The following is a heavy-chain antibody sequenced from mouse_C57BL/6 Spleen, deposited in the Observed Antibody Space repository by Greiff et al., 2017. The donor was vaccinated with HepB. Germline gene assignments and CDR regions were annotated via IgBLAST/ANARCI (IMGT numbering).Heavy chain of an antibody. CDR2: IYPRSGNT. Sequence: QVQLQQSGAELARPGASVKLSCKASGYTFTSYGISWVKQRTGQGLEWIGEIYPRSGNTYYNEKFKGKATLTADKSSSTAYMELRSLTSEDSAVYFCARWITTVVATEGKILYAMDYWGQGTSVTVSS. V-gene: IGHV1-81*01. D-gene: IGHD1-1*01. CDR1: GYTFTSYG. CDR3: ARWITTVVATEGKILYAMDY. J-gene: IGHJ4*01.